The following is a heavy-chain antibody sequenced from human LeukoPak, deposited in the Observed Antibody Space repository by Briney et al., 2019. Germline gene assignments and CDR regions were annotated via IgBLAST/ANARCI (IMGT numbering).Heavy chain of an antibody. CDR1: GSTFSSYS. CDR3: ARDPPRPYSGSYSSSPKTSAFDI. V-gene: IGHV3-21*01. J-gene: IGHJ3*02. Sequence: PGGSLRLSCAASGSTFSSYSMNWVRQAPGKGLEWVSSISSSSSYIYYADSVKGRFTISRDNAKNSLYLQMNSLRAEDTAVYYCARDPPRPYSGSYSSSPKTSAFDIWGQGTMVTVSS. CDR2: ISSSSSYI. D-gene: IGHD1-26*01.